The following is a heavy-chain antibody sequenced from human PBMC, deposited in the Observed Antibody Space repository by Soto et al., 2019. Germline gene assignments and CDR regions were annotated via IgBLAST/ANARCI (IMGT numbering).Heavy chain of an antibody. CDR3: AREVGGGRQYYFDS. CDR1: GYTFTGYY. D-gene: IGHD3-16*01. V-gene: IGHV1-2*02. Sequence: EASGKVSCKASGYTFTGYYIHWVRQAPGQGLEWMGWTNPSNGGTNYAQKFQGRVTMTRDTSLSTAYMELTTLRSDDTAVFYCAREVGGGRQYYFDSWGLGTLVTVSS. CDR2: TNPSNGGT. J-gene: IGHJ4*02.